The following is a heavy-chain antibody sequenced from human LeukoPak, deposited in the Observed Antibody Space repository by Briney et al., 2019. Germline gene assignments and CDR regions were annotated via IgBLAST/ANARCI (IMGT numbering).Heavy chain of an antibody. CDR3: AKDLFYYDKGGFDY. CDR1: GFTFSSYG. V-gene: IGHV3-30*18. CDR2: ISYDGSNK. J-gene: IGHJ4*02. Sequence: GRSLRLSCAASGFTFSSYGLHWVRQAPDKGLEWLGFISYDGSNKFYGDSVKGRFTISRDNSKNTLYLQMNSLRTEDTAVYYCAKDLFYYDKGGFDYWGQGTLVTVSS. D-gene: IGHD3-22*01.